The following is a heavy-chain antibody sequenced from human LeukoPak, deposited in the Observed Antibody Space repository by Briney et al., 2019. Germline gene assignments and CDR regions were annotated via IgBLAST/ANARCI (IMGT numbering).Heavy chain of an antibody. V-gene: IGHV4-30-2*01. CDR3: ARAELFGEVSVH. Sequence: PSETLSLTCTVSGGSISSGGYYWSWIWQPPGKGLEWIGYIYHSGSTYYNPSLKSRVTISVDTSKNQFSLKLSSVTAADTAVYYCARAELFGEVSVHWGQGTLVTVSS. D-gene: IGHD3-3*01. CDR2: IYHSGST. CDR1: GGSISSGGYY. J-gene: IGHJ4*02.